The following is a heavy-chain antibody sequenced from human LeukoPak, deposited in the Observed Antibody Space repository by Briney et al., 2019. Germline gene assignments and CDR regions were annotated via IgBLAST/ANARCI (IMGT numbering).Heavy chain of an antibody. CDR2: IYYSGST. J-gene: IGHJ4*02. Sequence: SETLSLTCTVSGGSISSGDYYWSWICQPPGKGLEWIGYIYYSGSTYYNPSLKSRVTISVDTSKNQFSLKLSSVTAADTAVYYCARGADITMVRGVPFDYWGQGTLVTVSS. CDR1: GGSISSGDYY. CDR3: ARGADITMVRGVPFDY. V-gene: IGHV4-30-4*01. D-gene: IGHD3-10*01.